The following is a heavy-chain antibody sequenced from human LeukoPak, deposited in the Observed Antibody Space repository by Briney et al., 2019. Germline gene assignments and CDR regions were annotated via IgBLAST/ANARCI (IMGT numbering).Heavy chain of an antibody. CDR2: IIPIFGTA. CDR3: ARDTGDGYNKLDY. V-gene: IGHV1-69*05. CDR1: GGTFSSYA. Sequence: SVKVSCKASGGTFSSYAISWVRQAPGQGPEWMGGIIPIFGTANYAQKFQGRVTITTDESTSTAYMELSSLRSEDTAVYYCARDTGDGYNKLDYWGQGTLVTVSS. D-gene: IGHD5-24*01. J-gene: IGHJ4*02.